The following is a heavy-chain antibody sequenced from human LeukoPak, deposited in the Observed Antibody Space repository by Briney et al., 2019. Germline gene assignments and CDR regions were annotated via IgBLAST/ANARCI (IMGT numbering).Heavy chain of an antibody. CDR2: IIPIFGTA. D-gene: IGHD3-3*01. CDR3: ARDLQTHRYDFWSGYLEYNWFDP. V-gene: IGHV1-69*05. CDR1: GGTFSSYA. J-gene: IGHJ5*02. Sequence: ASVKVSCKASGGTFSSYAISWVRQAPGQGLEWMGGIIPIFGTANYAQKFQGRVTITTDESTSTAYMELSSLRSEDTAVYYCARDLQTHRYDFWSGYLEYNWFDPWGQGTLVTVSS.